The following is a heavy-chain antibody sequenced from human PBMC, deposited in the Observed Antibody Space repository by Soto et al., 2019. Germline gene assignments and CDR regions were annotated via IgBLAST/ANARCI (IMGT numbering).Heavy chain of an antibody. J-gene: IGHJ4*02. D-gene: IGHD6-25*01. V-gene: IGHV3-74*03. CDR1: GFTFSGYW. Sequence: PGGSLRLSRAASGFTFSGYWMHSVRQAPGKGLVWVARINTDGSTTTYADSVKGRFTFSRDNAKNMLYLQLNSLRADYTAVYYCARDSGSGLDYWGQGTPVTVSS. CDR3: ARDSGSGLDY. CDR2: INTDGSTT.